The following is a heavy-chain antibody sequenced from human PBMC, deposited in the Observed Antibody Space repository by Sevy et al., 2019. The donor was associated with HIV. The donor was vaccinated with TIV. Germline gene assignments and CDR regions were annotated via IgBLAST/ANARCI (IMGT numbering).Heavy chain of an antibody. D-gene: IGHD2-21*01. V-gene: IGHV3-30*03. CDR2: ISYDGSKK. CDR1: GFTFSDYG. Sequence: GGSLRLSCAASGFTFSDYGMHWVRQAPGKGLEWVAVISYDGSKKHYVDYVKGRISVYRENSKNTLFLQMNRQRVEDTAVYYCARGDAYFYDNGGQDNWFDPWGQGTLVTVSS. J-gene: IGHJ5*02. CDR3: ARGDAYFYDNGGQDNWFDP.